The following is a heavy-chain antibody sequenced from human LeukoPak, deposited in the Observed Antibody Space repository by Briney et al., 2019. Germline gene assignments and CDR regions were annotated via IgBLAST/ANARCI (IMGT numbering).Heavy chain of an antibody. CDR3: ARGLESYNWFDP. CDR2: INPNSGGT. CDR1: GYTFTVYY. V-gene: IGHV1-2*02. J-gene: IGHJ5*02. D-gene: IGHD3-16*02. Sequence: ASVKVSCKASGYTFTVYYIHWVRHAPGQGLEWMGWINPNSGGTNYAQKFQGRVTMTRDTSISTAYMELSRLRSDDTAVYYCARGLESYNWFDPWGQGTLVTVSS.